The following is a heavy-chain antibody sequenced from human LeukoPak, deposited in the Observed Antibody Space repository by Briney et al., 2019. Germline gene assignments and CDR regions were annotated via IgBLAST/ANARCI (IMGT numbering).Heavy chain of an antibody. Sequence: SETLSLTCAVYGGSFSGYYWSWIRQPPGKGLEWIGEINHSGSTNYNPSLKSRVTISVDTSKNQFSLKLSSVTAADTAVYYCARGAGAGDYYWGQGTLVTVSS. CDR2: INHSGST. CDR1: GGSFSGYY. D-gene: IGHD6-19*01. CDR3: ARGAGAGDYY. V-gene: IGHV4-34*01. J-gene: IGHJ4*02.